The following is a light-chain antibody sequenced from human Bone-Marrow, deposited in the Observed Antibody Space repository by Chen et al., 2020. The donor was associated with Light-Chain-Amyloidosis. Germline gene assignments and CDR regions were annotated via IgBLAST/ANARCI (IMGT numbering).Light chain of an antibody. CDR2: AVT. CDR1: SSDVGGDNH. V-gene: IGLV2-14*01. CDR3: SSYTITNTLV. J-gene: IGLJ1*01. Sequence: QSALTQPASVSGSPGQSITISCSGTSSDVGGDNHVSWYHQHPDKAPKLMIYAVTNRPSWVPARFAGSKSDNTASLTISGLQTEDEADYFCSSYTITNTLVFGSGTRVTVL.